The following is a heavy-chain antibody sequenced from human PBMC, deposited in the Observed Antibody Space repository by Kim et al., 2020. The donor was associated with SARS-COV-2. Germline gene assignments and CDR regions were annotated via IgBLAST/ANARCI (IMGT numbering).Heavy chain of an antibody. CDR3: ARVRHDYVWGSYRPRYYFDY. CDR1: GGSFSGYY. CDR2: INHSGST. V-gene: IGHV4-34*01. D-gene: IGHD3-16*02. J-gene: IGHJ4*02. Sequence: SETLSLTCAVYGGSFSGYYWSWIRQPPGKGLEWIGEINHSGSTNYNPSLKSRVTISVDTSKNQFALKLSAVTAADTAVYYCARVRHDYVWGSYRPRYYFDYWGQGTLVTVSS.